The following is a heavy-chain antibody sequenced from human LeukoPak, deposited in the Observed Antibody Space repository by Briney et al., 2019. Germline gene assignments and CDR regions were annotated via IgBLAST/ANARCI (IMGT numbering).Heavy chain of an antibody. Sequence: PGGSLRLSCAASGFTLSTYAMSWVRQTPGKGLEWVAATSSSDAGTYHADSVRGRFTISRDNSKNTLYLQMNSLRAEDAAVYFCAKGRTGFSYGYGIDYWGQGTLVTVSS. J-gene: IGHJ4*02. D-gene: IGHD5-18*01. V-gene: IGHV3-23*01. CDR3: AKGRTGFSYGYGIDY. CDR2: TSSSDAGT. CDR1: GFTLSTYA.